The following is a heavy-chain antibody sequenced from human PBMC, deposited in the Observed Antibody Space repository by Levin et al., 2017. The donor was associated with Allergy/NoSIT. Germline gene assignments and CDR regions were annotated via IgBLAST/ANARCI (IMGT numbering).Heavy chain of an antibody. V-gene: IGHV1-2*02. CDR1: GYTFTGYY. J-gene: IGHJ5*02. D-gene: IGHD1-26*01. Sequence: ASVKVSCKASGYTFTGYYMHWVRQAPGQGLEWMGWINPNSGGTNYAQKFQGRVTMTRDTSISTAYMELSRLRSDDTAVYYCARAVAVGATTRWFDPWGQGTLVTVSS. CDR3: ARAVAVGATTRWFDP. CDR2: INPNSGGT.